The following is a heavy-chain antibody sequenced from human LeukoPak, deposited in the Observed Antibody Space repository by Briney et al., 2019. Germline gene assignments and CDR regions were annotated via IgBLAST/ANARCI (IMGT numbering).Heavy chain of an antibody. CDR3: AKLAYHYDYVWGSYRYAHY. J-gene: IGHJ4*02. CDR1: GFTFSSYA. Sequence: GGSLRLSCAASGFTFSSYAMSWVRQAPGKGLEWVSAISGSGGSTYYADSVKGRFTISRDNSKNTLYLQMNSLRAEDTAVYYCAKLAYHYDYVWGSYRYAHYWGQGALVTVSS. V-gene: IGHV3-23*01. D-gene: IGHD3-16*02. CDR2: ISGSGGST.